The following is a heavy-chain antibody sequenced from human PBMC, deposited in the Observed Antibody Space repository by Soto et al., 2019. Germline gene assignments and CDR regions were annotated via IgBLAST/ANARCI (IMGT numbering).Heavy chain of an antibody. CDR1: GGSISSGDCY. V-gene: IGHV4-30-4*01. CDR3: ARHPTVTEYYFDF. CDR2: IYYSGST. D-gene: IGHD4-17*01. Sequence: SETLSLTCTVSGGSISSGDCYWSWIRQPPGKGLEWIGYIYYSGSTYYNPSLKSRVTISVDTSKNQFSLRLSSVTAADTAVYYCARHPTVTEYYFDFWGQGTLVTVSS. J-gene: IGHJ4*02.